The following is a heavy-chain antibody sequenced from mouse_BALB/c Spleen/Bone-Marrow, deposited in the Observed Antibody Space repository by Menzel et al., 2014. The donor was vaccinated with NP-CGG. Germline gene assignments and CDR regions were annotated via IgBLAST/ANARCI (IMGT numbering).Heavy chain of an antibody. Sequence: EVKLVESGGGLVQPGGSRKLSCAASGFTFSSFGMHWVRQAPEKRLEWVAYIRSGSSTIYYTDTVKGRFTISRDNPKNTLFLQMTSLRSEDTAMYYCARRYYGSSFSYFDYWGQGTTLTVSS. D-gene: IGHD1-1*01. CDR3: ARRYYGSSFSYFDY. CDR2: IRSGSSTI. J-gene: IGHJ2*01. V-gene: IGHV5-17*02. CDR1: GFTFSSFG.